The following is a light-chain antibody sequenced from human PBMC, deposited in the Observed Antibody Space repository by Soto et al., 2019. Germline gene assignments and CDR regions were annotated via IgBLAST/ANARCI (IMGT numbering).Light chain of an antibody. CDR2: TAS. Sequence: DIHVTQSPSSLSASVGDRVTITCRASQSLSGWLAWYQQEPGKAPKLLIYTASTLASGVPSRFSGSGSGTEFTLTISSLQPDDFATYYCQHYSGYSWTFGQGTKVDIK. CDR3: QHYSGYSWT. J-gene: IGKJ1*01. V-gene: IGKV1-5*03. CDR1: QSLSGW.